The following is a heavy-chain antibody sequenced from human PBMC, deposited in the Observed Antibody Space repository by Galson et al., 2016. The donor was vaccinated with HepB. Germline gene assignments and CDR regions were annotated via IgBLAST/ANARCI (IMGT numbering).Heavy chain of an antibody. J-gene: IGHJ5*02. CDR3: ARADFGGNSDWFDP. D-gene: IGHD4-23*01. CDR1: GVSISSGGYY. CDR2: IYYSGSA. Sequence: TLSLTCSVPGVSISSGGYYWSWIRQHPGKGLEWIGYIYYSGSAYYNPSLKSRVTISVDMSENQFSLKLSSVTAADTAVYFCARADFGGNSDWFDPWGQGTLVTVSS. V-gene: IGHV4-31*03.